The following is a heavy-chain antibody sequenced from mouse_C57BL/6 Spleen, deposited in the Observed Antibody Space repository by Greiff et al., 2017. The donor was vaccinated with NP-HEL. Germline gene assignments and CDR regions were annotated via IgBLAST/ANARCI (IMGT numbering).Heavy chain of an antibody. D-gene: IGHD1-2*01. CDR2: INYDGSST. CDR1: GFTFSDYY. J-gene: IGHJ2*01. CDR3: ARAGYEYYFDY. Sequence: EVQRVESEGGLVQPGSSMKLSCTASGFTFSDYYMAWVRQVPEKGLEWVANINYDGSSTYYLDSLKSRFIISRDNAKNILYLQMSSLKSEDTATYYCARAGYEYYFDYWGQGTTLTVSS. V-gene: IGHV5-16*01.